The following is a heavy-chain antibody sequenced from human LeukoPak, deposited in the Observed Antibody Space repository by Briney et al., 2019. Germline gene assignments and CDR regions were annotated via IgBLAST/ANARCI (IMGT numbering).Heavy chain of an antibody. V-gene: IGHV4-31*03. Sequence: NSSETLSLTCTVSGGSISSGGYYWSWIRQHPGKGLEWIGYIYYSGSTYYNPSLKSRVTISVDKSKNQFSLKLSSVTAADTAVYYCARRAYRAVGAFRRGFDYWGQGTLVTVSS. D-gene: IGHD1-26*01. CDR1: GGSISSGGYY. J-gene: IGHJ4*02. CDR2: IYYSGST. CDR3: ARRAYRAVGAFRRGFDY.